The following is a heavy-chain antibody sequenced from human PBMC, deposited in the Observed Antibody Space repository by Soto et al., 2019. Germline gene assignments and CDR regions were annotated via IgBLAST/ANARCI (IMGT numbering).Heavy chain of an antibody. Sequence: SETLSLTCTVSGGSVGTNFWSWFRQPAGKRLEWIGRIHATGSPNYNPSLQSRVTMSVDTSKNEFSLRLTSVTAADTAVYYCARDYDSSSRYSGWFASWGQGTLVTVSS. CDR1: GGSVGTNF. D-gene: IGHD3-22*01. CDR3: ARDYDSSSRYSGWFAS. V-gene: IGHV4-4*07. J-gene: IGHJ5*01. CDR2: IHATGSP.